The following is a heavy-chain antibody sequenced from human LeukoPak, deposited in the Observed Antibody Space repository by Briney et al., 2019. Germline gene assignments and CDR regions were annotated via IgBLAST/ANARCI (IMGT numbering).Heavy chain of an antibody. V-gene: IGHV1-69*05. CDR3: ARDRGAYYYGSGSYYNFDY. CDR2: IIPIFGAA. D-gene: IGHD3-10*01. Sequence: SVKVSCKASGGTFSSYAIRWVRQAPGQGLEWMGRIIPIFGAANYAQKFQGRVTITTDESTSTAYMELSSLRSEDTAVYYCARDRGAYYYGSGSYYNFDYWGQGTLVTVSS. CDR1: GGTFSSYA. J-gene: IGHJ4*02.